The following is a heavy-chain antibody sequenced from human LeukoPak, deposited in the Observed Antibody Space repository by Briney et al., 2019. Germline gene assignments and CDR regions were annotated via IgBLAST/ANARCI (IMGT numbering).Heavy chain of an antibody. D-gene: IGHD6-13*01. J-gene: IGHJ3*01. V-gene: IGHV1-8*03. Sequence: ASVKVSCKASGYTFTSYDINWVRQATGQGLEWMGWMNPNSGNTGYAQKFQGRVTITRNTSISTAYMELSSLRSEDTAVYYCARLYSSSWYVSAAFDVWGQGTMVTVSS. CDR1: GYTFTSYD. CDR2: MNPNSGNT. CDR3: ARLYSSSWYVSAAFDV.